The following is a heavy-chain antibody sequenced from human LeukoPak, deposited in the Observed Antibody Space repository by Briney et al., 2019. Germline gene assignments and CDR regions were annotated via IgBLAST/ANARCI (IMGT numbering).Heavy chain of an antibody. D-gene: IGHD2-2*01. CDR3: AREEDIVVVPAASDY. Sequence: MPGGSLRLSCAASGFTFSSYSMNWVRQAPGKGLEWVSSISSSSSYIYYADSVKGRFTISRDNAKNSVYLQMNSLRAEDTAVYYCAREEDIVVVPAASDYWGQGTLVTVSS. J-gene: IGHJ4*02. CDR2: ISSSSSYI. CDR1: GFTFSSYS. V-gene: IGHV3-21*01.